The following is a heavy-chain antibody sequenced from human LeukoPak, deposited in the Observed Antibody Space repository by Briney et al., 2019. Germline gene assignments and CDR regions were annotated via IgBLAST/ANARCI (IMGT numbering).Heavy chain of an antibody. CDR3: ARAGYCSGGSCTIFDY. CDR2: INPNSGGT. Sequence: ASVKVSCKASGYTFTGYYRHWVRQAPGQGLEWMGWINPNSGGTNYAQKFQGRVTMTRDTSISTAYMELSRLRSDDTAVYYCARAGYCSGGSCTIFDYWGQGTLVTVSS. CDR1: GYTFTGYY. D-gene: IGHD2-15*01. J-gene: IGHJ4*02. V-gene: IGHV1-2*02.